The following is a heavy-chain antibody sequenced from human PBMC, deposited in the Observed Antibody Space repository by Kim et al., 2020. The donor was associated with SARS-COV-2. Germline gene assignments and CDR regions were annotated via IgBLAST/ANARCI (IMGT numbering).Heavy chain of an antibody. CDR2: INWNGGST. V-gene: IGHV3-20*04. D-gene: IGHD3-10*01. CDR1: GFTFDDYG. Sequence: GGSLRLSCAASGFTFDDYGMSWVRQAPGKGLEWVSGINWNGGSTGYADSVKGRFTISRDNAKNSLYLQMNSLRAEDTALYYCARVGNLFKGNGHRGTMVREYYFDYWGQGTLVTVSS. CDR3: ARVGNLFKGNGHRGTMVREYYFDY. J-gene: IGHJ4*02.